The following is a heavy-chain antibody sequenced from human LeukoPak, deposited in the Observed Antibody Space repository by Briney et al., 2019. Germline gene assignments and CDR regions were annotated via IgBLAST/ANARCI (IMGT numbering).Heavy chain of an antibody. J-gene: IGHJ6*03. CDR3: AIYSGSYWWDYYYYYMDV. D-gene: IGHD1-26*01. CDR2: IYHSGST. Sequence: SETLSLTCTVSGYSISSGYYWGWIRQPPGKGLEWIGSIYHSGSTYYNPSLKSRVTISVDTSKNQFSLKLSSVTAADTAVYYCAIYSGSYWWDYYYYYMDVWGKGTTVTVSS. V-gene: IGHV4-38-2*02. CDR1: GYSISSGYY.